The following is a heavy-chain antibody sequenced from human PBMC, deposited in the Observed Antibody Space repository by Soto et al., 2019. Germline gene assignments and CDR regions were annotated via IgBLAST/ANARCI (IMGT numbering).Heavy chain of an antibody. CDR1: GGSISSYY. CDR2: IYYIGST. V-gene: IGHV4-59*01. CDR3: ARGLRRQLLNWFDP. D-gene: IGHD2-2*01. J-gene: IGHJ5*02. Sequence: SETLSLTCTVSGGSISSYYWSWIRQPPGKGLEWIEYIYYIGSTNYNPSLKSRVTISVDTSKNQFSLKLSSVTAADTAVYYCARGLRRQLLNWFDPWGQGTLVTV.